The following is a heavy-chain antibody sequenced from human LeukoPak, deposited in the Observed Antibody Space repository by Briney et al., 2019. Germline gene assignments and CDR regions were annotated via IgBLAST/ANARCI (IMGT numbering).Heavy chain of an antibody. CDR2: ISGNSGSI. V-gene: IGHV3-9*01. D-gene: IGHD2-15*01. J-gene: IGHJ4*02. CDR3: AKDPARVVAKGFDY. Sequence: GGSLRLSCAASGFTFDDYAMHCIRQAPWKGLDCLSGISGNSGSIAYADSVKCRFTISRDTAKNSLYLQMNSLRGEDTALYYCAKDPARVVAKGFDYWGQGTLVTVSS. CDR1: GFTFDDYA.